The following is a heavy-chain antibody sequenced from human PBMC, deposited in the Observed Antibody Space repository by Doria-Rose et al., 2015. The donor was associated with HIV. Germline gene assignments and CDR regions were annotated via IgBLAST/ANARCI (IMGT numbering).Heavy chain of an antibody. V-gene: IGHV5-51*01. CDR2: IYPSDSDT. CDR1: GYSFPIYW. J-gene: IGHJ6*02. Sequence: GYSFPIYWIGWVRQMPGKGLEWMGIIYPSDSDTRYSPPFQGQVTISADKSISTAYLQWGSLKASDTGIYYCARHWVGSSWHAFYGVDVWGQGTTVIVSS. CDR3: ARHWVGSSWHAFYGVDV. D-gene: IGHD6-13*01.